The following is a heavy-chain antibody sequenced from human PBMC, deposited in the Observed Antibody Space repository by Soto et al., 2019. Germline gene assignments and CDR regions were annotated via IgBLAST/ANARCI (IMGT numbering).Heavy chain of an antibody. CDR1: GYSFTGLD. J-gene: IGHJ4*02. CDR2: MEPSSGRT. Sequence: ASVKVSCKASGYSFTGLDINWVRQTTGQGLEWMGWMEPSSGRTGYAQKFQSRVTMTRDTSINTAYMELSSLTSDDTAFYYCARGVTAGVDYWGQGTLVTVSS. V-gene: IGHV1-8*01. D-gene: IGHD1-26*01. CDR3: ARGVTAGVDY.